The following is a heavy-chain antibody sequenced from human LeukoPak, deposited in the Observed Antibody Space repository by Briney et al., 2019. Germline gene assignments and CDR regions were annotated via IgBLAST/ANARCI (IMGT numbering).Heavy chain of an antibody. CDR1: GGFISGYY. D-gene: IGHD2-21*02. CDR3: ARHYGGHCGGDCYSFDY. J-gene: IGHJ4*02. CDR2: IYSSGST. Sequence: PSETLSLTCTVSGGFISGYYWSWIRQPPGKGLEWIGSIYSSGSTNYNPSLKSRVTISVDTSKNQFSLKLTSVTAADRAVYYCARHYGGHCGGDCYSFDYWGQGALVTVSS. V-gene: IGHV4-59*08.